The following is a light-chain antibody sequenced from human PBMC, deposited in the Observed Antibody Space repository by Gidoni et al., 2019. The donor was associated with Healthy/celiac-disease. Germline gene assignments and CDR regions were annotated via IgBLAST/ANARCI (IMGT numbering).Light chain of an antibody. V-gene: IGKV3-20*01. Sequence: EMVLTQLLGTLSLSPGERATLSCRASQSVSSSYLAWYQQKPGQAPRLLIYGASSRATGIPDRFSGSGSGTDFTLTISRLEPEDFAVYYCQQYGSSPFTFGPGTKVDIK. CDR1: QSVSSSY. J-gene: IGKJ3*01. CDR2: GAS. CDR3: QQYGSSPFT.